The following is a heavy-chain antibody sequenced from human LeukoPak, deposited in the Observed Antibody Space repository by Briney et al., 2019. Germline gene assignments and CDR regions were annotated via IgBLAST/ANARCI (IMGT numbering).Heavy chain of an antibody. V-gene: IGHV3-30*02. CDR1: GFTCSSYG. J-gene: IGHJ3*02. Sequence: PGGSLRLSCAASGFTCSSYGMHWVRQAPGKGLEWVAFIRYDGSNKYYADSVKGRFTISRDNSKNTLYLQMNSLRAEDTAVYYCASSTGDKYSSSWGAFDIWGQGTMVTVSS. D-gene: IGHD6-6*01. CDR2: IRYDGSNK. CDR3: ASSTGDKYSSSWGAFDI.